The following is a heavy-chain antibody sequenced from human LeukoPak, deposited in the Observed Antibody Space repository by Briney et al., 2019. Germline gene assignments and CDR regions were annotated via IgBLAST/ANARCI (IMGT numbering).Heavy chain of an antibody. CDR1: GYTFTSYD. CDR3: ARFSGHQLLSYYYYYGMDV. V-gene: IGHV1-8*01. D-gene: IGHD2-2*01. Sequence: ASVKVSCKASGYTFTSYDINWVRQATGQGLEWMGWMNPTSGNTGYAQKFQGRVTMTRNTSISTAYMELSSLRSEDTAVYYCARFSGHQLLSYYYYYGMDVWGQGTTVTVSS. J-gene: IGHJ6*02. CDR2: MNPTSGNT.